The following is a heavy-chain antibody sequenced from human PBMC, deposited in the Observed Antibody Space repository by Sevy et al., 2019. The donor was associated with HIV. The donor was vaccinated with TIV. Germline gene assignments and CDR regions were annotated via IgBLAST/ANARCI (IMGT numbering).Heavy chain of an antibody. J-gene: IGHJ2*01. CDR1: GLTFSNAW. CDR3: TTKSDFWSGYQYFDL. Sequence: GGSLRLSCAASGLTFSNAWMTWVRQAPGKGLEWVGRIKSKTDGGTTDYAAPVKGRFTISRDDSKNTLYLQMISLKTEDTAVYYCTTKSDFWSGYQYFDLWGRGTLVTVSS. CDR2: IKSKTDGGTT. V-gene: IGHV3-15*01. D-gene: IGHD3-3*01.